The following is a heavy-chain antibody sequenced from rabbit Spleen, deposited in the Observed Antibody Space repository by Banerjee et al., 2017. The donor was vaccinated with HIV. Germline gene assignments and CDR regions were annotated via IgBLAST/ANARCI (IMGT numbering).Heavy chain of an antibody. CDR1: GFSFSSSYD. J-gene: IGHJ6*01. D-gene: IGHD8-1*01. Sequence: SLEESGGGLVKPGASLTLTCTTSGFSFSSSYDMCWVRQAPGKGLEWIGCIYTGNGKTYYASWAKGRFTISKPSSTTVTLQMTSLTAADTATYFCARDTGSSFSSYGMDLWGPGTLVTVS. V-gene: IGHV1S40*01. CDR2: IYTGNGKT. CDR3: ARDTGSSFSSYGMDL.